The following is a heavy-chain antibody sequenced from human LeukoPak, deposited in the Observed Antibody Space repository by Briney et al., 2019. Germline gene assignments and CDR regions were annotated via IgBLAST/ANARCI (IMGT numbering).Heavy chain of an antibody. CDR3: ARCSRGTSVGMDV. CDR1: GYTFTGYY. V-gene: IGHV1-2*02. CDR2: INPNSGGT. Sequence: ASVKVSCKASGYTFTGYYMHWVRQAPGQGLEWMGWINPNSGGTNYAQDFHGRVTMTRDTSISTAYMELSRLRSDDTAVYYCARCSRGTSVGMDVWGQGTTVTVSS. D-gene: IGHD1-1*01. J-gene: IGHJ6*02.